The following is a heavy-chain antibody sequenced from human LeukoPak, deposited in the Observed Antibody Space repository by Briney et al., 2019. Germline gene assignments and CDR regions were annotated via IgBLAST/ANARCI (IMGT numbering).Heavy chain of an antibody. D-gene: IGHD6-19*01. CDR2: INPSGGST. J-gene: IGHJ4*02. CDR3: ARSRLTIAVAGTGPFDY. V-gene: IGHV1-46*01. Sequence: VSVKVSCKASGYTFTSYYMHWVRQAPGQGLEWMGIINPSGGSTSYAQKFQGRVTMTRDMSTSTVYMELSSLRSEDTAVYYCARSRLTIAVAGTGPFDYWGQGTLVTVSS. CDR1: GYTFTSYY.